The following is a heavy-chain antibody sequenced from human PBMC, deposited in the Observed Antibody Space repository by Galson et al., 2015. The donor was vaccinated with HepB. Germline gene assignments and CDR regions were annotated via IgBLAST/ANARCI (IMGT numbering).Heavy chain of an antibody. V-gene: IGHV3-72*01. CDR2: SRNKANSYTT. CDR3: ARRYCSGDTCYGVFDI. CDR1: GFTFSDHY. J-gene: IGHJ3*02. Sequence: SLRLSCATSGFTFSDHYMDWVRQAPGKGLEWVGRSRNKANSYTTEYAASVKDRFTISRDDSNNSLYLQMNSLKTEDTAVYYCARRYCSGDTCYGVFDIWGQGTMVTVSS. D-gene: IGHD2-15*01.